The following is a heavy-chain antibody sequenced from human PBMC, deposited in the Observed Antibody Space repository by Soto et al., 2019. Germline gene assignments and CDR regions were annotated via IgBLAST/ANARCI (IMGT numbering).Heavy chain of an antibody. J-gene: IGHJ3*02. Sequence: PGGSLRLSCAASGFTFSTYVMHWVRQAPGKGLEWVAVIWYDGSNKYYADSVKGRFTISRDNPKNTLYLQMNSLRAEDTAVYYCASLSDAFDIWGQGTMVTVSS. CDR2: IWYDGSNK. V-gene: IGHV3-33*01. CDR1: GFTFSTYV. CDR3: ASLSDAFDI.